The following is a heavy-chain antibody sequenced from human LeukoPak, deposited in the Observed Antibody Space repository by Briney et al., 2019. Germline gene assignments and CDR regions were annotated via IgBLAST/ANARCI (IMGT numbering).Heavy chain of an antibody. CDR3: ARDDAFDL. Sequence: GGSLRLSCEASGFTFHDHAMHWVRQAPGKGLEWVSGLSWDSGSIGYADAVNGPFTISKDNPKKSLYLQMNSLGVEDTALYYCARDDAFDLWGQGTMVTVSS. J-gene: IGHJ3*01. V-gene: IGHV3-9*01. CDR2: LSWDSGSI. CDR1: GFTFHDHA.